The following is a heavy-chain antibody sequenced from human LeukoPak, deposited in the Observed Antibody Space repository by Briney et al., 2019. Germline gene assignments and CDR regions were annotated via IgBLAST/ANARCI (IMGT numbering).Heavy chain of an antibody. CDR1: GFTFSSYS. D-gene: IGHD6-6*01. CDR2: ISSSSSTI. V-gene: IGHV3-48*01. J-gene: IGHJ6*02. CDR3: AKASTAYSSLYYYGMDV. Sequence: PGGSLRLSCAASGFTFSSYSMNWVRQAPGKGLEWVSYISSSSSTIYYADSAKGRFTISRDNSKNTLYLQMNSLRAEDTAVYYCAKASTAYSSLYYYGMDVWGQGTTVTVSS.